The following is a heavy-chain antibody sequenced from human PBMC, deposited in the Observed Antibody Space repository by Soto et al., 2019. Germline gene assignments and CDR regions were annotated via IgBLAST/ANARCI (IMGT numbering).Heavy chain of an antibody. CDR3: ARGPYNWNYGAYYFDD. V-gene: IGHV1-8*01. CDR2: MNPNSGNT. Sequence: QVQLVQSGAEVKKPGASVKVSCKASGYTFTSYDINWVRQATGQGLEWMGWMNPNSGNTGYAQKFQGRVTMTRNTSISTAYMELSSLRSEDTAVYYCARGPYNWNYGAYYFDDWGQGTLVTVSS. D-gene: IGHD1-7*01. J-gene: IGHJ4*02. CDR1: GYTFTSYD.